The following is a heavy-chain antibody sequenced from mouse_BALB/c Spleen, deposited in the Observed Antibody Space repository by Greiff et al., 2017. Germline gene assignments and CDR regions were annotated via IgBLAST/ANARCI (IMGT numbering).Heavy chain of an antibody. J-gene: IGHJ3*01. V-gene: IGHV1-14*01. CDR1: GYTFTSYV. CDR2: INPYNDGT. CDR3: ARWVYYYGSSSSY. Sequence: VQLQQPGPELVKPGASVKMSCKASGYTFTSYVMHWVKQKPGQGLEWIGYINPYNDGTKYNEKFKGKATLTSDKSSSTAYMELSSLTSEDSAVYYCARWVYYYGSSSSYWGQGTLVTVSA. D-gene: IGHD1-1*01.